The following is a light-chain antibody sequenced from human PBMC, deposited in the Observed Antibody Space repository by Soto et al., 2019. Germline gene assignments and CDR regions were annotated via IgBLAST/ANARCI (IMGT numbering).Light chain of an antibody. V-gene: IGKV3-20*01. CDR1: QSVSSSY. CDR2: GAS. Sequence: EIVLTQSPGTLSLSPGERATLSCRASQSVSSSYLAWYQQKPGQAPRLLIYGASSRATGIPDRFSGSGSATDFTLTISRLEPEDFAVSYCQQYGVSPWTFGQGTKVEIK. J-gene: IGKJ1*01. CDR3: QQYGVSPWT.